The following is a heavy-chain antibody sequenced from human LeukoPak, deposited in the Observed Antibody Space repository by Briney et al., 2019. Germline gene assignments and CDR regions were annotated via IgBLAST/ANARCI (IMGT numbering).Heavy chain of an antibody. D-gene: IGHD3-10*01. J-gene: IGHJ4*02. CDR2: IYSGGST. CDR1: EFSVGSNY. V-gene: IGHV3-66*01. CDR3: AKGPRTVRFGDRHKGMFDY. Sequence: GGSLRLSCAASEFSVGSNYMTWVRQAPGKGLEWVSLIYSGGSTYYADSVKGRFTISRDNSKNTLYLQMNSLRAEDTAVYYCAKGPRTVRFGDRHKGMFDYWGQGTLVTVSS.